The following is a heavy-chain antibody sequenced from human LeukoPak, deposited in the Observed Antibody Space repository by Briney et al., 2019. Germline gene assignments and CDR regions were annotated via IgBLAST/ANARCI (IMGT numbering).Heavy chain of an antibody. CDR1: GGSISSYY. V-gene: IGHV4-59*01. CDR2: IYYSGST. CDR3: ARDDYYDSSGYYN. Sequence: SETLSLTCTVSGGSISSYYWSWIRQPPGKRLEWIGYIYYSGSTNYNPSLKSRVTISVDTSKNQFSLKLSSVTAADTAVYYCARDDYYDSSGYYNWGQGTLVTVSS. J-gene: IGHJ4*02. D-gene: IGHD3-22*01.